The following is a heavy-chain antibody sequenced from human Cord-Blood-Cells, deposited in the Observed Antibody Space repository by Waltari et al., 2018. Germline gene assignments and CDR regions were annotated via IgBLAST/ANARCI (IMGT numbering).Heavy chain of an antibody. CDR3: ARDLENSGGSYFDY. J-gene: IGHJ4*02. D-gene: IGHD1-26*01. Sequence: EVQLVESGGGLVKPGGSLRLSGAASGFTFSSYSMNWVRQAPGKGLEWVSSISSSSSYIYYADSVKGRFTISRDNAKNSLYLQMNSLRAEDTAVYYCARDLENSGGSYFDYWGQGTLVTVSS. V-gene: IGHV3-21*01. CDR1: GFTFSSYS. CDR2: ISSSSSYI.